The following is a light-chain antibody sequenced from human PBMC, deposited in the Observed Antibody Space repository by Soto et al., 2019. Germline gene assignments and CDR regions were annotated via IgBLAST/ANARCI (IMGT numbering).Light chain of an antibody. CDR2: AAS. V-gene: IGKV1D-12*01. CDR1: QGISSW. CDR3: QQANSFPFT. J-gene: IGKJ4*02. Sequence: DIQMTQSPSSVSASVGDRDSITCRASQGISSWLGWYQQKPGKAPKLLNYAASSLQSGVPSRISGSGSGTDFTLTISSLQPEDFATYYCQQANSFPFTVGGGPKVEIK.